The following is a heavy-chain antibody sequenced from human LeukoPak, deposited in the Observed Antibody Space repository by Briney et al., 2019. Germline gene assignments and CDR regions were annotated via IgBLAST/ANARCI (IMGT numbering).Heavy chain of an antibody. CDR3: ARHISISGVVYDAFDM. D-gene: IGHD3-3*01. CDR2: IHSFGAT. J-gene: IGHJ3*02. CDR1: GGSISSYY. Sequence: SETLSLTCTVSGGSISSYYWSWIRQPPGKGPEWIGYIHSFGATKYSPSLKSRGTTSVETSKNRFSLNLGSVTAADTAVYYCARHISISGVVYDAFDMWGQGTLVTVSS. V-gene: IGHV4-59*08.